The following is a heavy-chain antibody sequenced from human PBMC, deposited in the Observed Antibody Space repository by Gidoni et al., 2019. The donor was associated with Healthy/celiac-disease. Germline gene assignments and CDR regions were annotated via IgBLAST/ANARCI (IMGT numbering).Heavy chain of an antibody. V-gene: IGHV3-11*01. J-gene: IGHJ2*01. CDR2: ISSSGSTI. D-gene: IGHD2-21*01. Sequence: QVQLVESGGGLVKPGGSLTLSCAASGFPFSYYYMSWIRQAPGKGLDWVSYISSSGSTIYYADSVKGRFTISRDNAKNSLYLQMNSLRAEDTAVYYCARAYDGVVVKGYFDLWGRGTLVTVSS. CDR3: ARAYDGVVVKGYFDL. CDR1: GFPFSYYY.